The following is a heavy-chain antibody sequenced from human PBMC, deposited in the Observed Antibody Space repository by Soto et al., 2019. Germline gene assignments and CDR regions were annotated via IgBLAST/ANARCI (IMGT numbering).Heavy chain of an antibody. CDR3: ARDGGVRRIDY. D-gene: IGHD2-8*02. CDR1: GFTFSSHY. V-gene: IGHV3-7*01. Sequence: EVQLVESGGGLVQPGGSLRLSCAASGFTFSSHYMAWVRQAPGKGLEWVVNINRDGSEKKYVDSVKGRFTISIDNAKNSLYLQMNSLRAEDTAVYYCARDGGVRRIDYWGQGTLVTVSS. J-gene: IGHJ4*02. CDR2: INRDGSEK.